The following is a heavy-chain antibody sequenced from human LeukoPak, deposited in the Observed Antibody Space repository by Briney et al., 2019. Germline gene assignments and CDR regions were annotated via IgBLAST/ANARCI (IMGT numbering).Heavy chain of an antibody. CDR3: ARAVTVGYDYDY. D-gene: IGHD4-23*01. J-gene: IGHJ4*02. V-gene: IGHV4-30-4*01. CDR2: IYYSGST. CDR1: DGSIRSDDYY. Sequence: EPSETLSLTCTVSDGSIRSDDYYWRWIRQPPGKGLEWIGYIYYSGSTYYNPSLKSRVTMSIDTSKKQFSLKLSFVTAADTAVYHCARAVTVGYDYDYWGQGTLVTVSS.